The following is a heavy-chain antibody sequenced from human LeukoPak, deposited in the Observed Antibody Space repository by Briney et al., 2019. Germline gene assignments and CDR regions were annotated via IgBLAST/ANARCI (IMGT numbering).Heavy chain of an antibody. Sequence: GASVKVSCKVPGYTLTELSMHWVRQAPGKGLEWMGGFDPEDGETIYAQKFQGRVTMTEDTSTDTAYMELSSLRSEDTAVYYCASSSGWYRLLDYWGQGTLVTVSS. CDR3: ASSSGWYRLLDY. V-gene: IGHV1-24*01. CDR2: FDPEDGET. CDR1: GYTLTELS. D-gene: IGHD6-19*01. J-gene: IGHJ4*02.